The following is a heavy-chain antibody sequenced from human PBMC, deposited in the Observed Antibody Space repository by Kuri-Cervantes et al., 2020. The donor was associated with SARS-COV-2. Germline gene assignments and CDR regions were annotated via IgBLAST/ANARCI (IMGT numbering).Heavy chain of an antibody. CDR3: ARETQQFDY. Sequence: GSLRLSCTLSGGSVSSSPYSWGWIRQPPGKGLEWIGKIYYSGTTYYNPSLKSRVTISVGTSKNQFSLRLRSVTAADTAVYYCARETQQFDYWGQGTLVTVSS. CDR2: IYYSGTT. J-gene: IGHJ4*02. V-gene: IGHV4-39*07. D-gene: IGHD1/OR15-1a*01. CDR1: GGSVSSSPYS.